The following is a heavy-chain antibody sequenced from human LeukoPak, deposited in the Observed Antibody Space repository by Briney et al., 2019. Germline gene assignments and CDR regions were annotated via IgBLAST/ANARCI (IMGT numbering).Heavy chain of an antibody. CDR3: ARGGLDSGSYYFDY. CDR1: GFTVSSNY. V-gene: IGHV3-53*01. J-gene: IGHJ4*02. D-gene: IGHD1-26*01. CDR2: IYSGGST. Sequence: GGSLRLSCAASGFTVSSNYMSWVRQAPGKGLEWVSVIYSGGSTYYADSVKGRFTISRDNSKNTLYLQMNSLRAEDTAVYYYARGGLDSGSYYFDYWGQGTLVPVSS.